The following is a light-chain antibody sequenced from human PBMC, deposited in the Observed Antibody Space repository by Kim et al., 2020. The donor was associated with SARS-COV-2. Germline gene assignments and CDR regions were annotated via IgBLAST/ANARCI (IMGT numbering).Light chain of an antibody. CDR3: TSYTSSSTLVV. CDR1: SSDVGGYNY. CDR2: DVS. Sequence: SITISCTGTSSDVGGYNYVSWYQQHPGKAPKLMIYDVSSRPSGVSNRFSVSKSGNTASLTISGLQAEDEADYYCTSYTSSSTLVVFGGGTQLTVL. J-gene: IGLJ3*02. V-gene: IGLV2-14*03.